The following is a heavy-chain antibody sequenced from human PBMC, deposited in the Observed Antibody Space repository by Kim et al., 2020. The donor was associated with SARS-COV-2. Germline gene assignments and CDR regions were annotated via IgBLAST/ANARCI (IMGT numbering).Heavy chain of an antibody. CDR1: GFTFSGSA. CDR2: IRSKANSYAT. V-gene: IGHV3-73*01. J-gene: IGHJ4*02. Sequence: GGSLRLSCAASGFTFSGSAMHWVRQASGKGLEWVGRIRSKANSYATAYAASVKGRFTISRDDSKNTAYLQMNSLKTEDTAVYYCTRRNYYDSRTDYLDYWGQGTLVTVSS. D-gene: IGHD3-22*01. CDR3: TRRNYYDSRTDYLDY.